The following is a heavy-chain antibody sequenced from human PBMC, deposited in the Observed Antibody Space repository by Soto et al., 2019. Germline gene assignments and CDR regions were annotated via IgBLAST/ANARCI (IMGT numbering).Heavy chain of an antibody. CDR3: AGGVRA. Sequence: QVQLQESGPGRVRPLQTLSLTCTVSGDSISLGGYYWSWIRQHPGKGLEWIGYIYHTGRTSYNPFLNSRVTITLASSKSQFSLRLTWVTVADTAVYYCAGGVRAWGQGTLVTVSS. CDR2: IYHTGRT. D-gene: IGHD3-10*01. V-gene: IGHV4-31*03. CDR1: GDSISLGGYY. J-gene: IGHJ5*02.